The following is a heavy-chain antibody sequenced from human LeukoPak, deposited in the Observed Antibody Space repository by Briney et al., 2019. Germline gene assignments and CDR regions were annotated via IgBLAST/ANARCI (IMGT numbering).Heavy chain of an antibody. CDR2: ISYDGSNK. Sequence: GRSPRLSCAASGFTFSSYGMHWVRQAPGKGLEWVAVISYDGSNKYYADSVKGRFTISRDNSKNTLYLQMNSLRAEDTAVYYCAKVAAIDSSGYYYVFDYWGQGTLVTVSS. CDR1: GFTFSSYG. V-gene: IGHV3-30*18. CDR3: AKVAAIDSSGYYYVFDY. J-gene: IGHJ4*02. D-gene: IGHD3-22*01.